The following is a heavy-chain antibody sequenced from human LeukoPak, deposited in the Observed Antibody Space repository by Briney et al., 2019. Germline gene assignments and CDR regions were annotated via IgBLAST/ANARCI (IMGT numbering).Heavy chain of an antibody. J-gene: IGHJ4*02. V-gene: IGHV1-69-2*01. D-gene: IGHD3-10*01. CDR2: VDPEDGET. CDR1: GYTFTDYY. CDR3: ARGGGSGSYYNLYYFDY. Sequence: GASVKVSCKASGYTFTDYYMHWVQQAPGKGLEWMGRVDPEDGETIYAEKFQGRVTITADTSTDTAYMELSSLRSEDTAVYYCARGGGSGSYYNLYYFDYWGQGTLVTVSS.